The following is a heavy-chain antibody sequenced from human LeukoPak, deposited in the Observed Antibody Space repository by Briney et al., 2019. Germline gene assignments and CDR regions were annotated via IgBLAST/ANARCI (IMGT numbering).Heavy chain of an antibody. Sequence: PSETLSLTCAVSGGSISSSNWWSWVRQPPGKGLEWIGEIYHSGSTNYNPSLKSRVTISVDKSKNQFSLKLSSVTAADTAVYYCASRDSSGYDAFDIWGQGTMVTVSS. J-gene: IGHJ3*02. D-gene: IGHD3-22*01. V-gene: IGHV4-4*02. CDR3: ASRDSSGYDAFDI. CDR1: GGSISSSNW. CDR2: IYHSGST.